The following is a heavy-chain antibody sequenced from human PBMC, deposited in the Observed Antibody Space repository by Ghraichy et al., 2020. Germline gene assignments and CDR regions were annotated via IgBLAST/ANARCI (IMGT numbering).Heavy chain of an antibody. CDR3: ARIRRSYFDSTGYYLIDY. J-gene: IGHJ4*02. CDR2: IDWDNDK. V-gene: IGHV2-70*11. Sequence: SGPTLVKPTQTLTLTCTFSGFSLSTSGMCVTWIRQPPGKALEWLARIDWDNDKYYSTSLKTRLTISKDTSKNQVVLTMTNMDPVDTATYYCARIRRSYFDSTGYYLIDYWGQGTLVTVSS. CDR1: GFSLSTSGMC. D-gene: IGHD3-22*01.